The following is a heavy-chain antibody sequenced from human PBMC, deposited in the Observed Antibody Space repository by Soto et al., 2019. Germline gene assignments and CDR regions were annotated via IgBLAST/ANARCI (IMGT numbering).Heavy chain of an antibody. CDR1: GGSINNRSYY. Sequence: QLQLQESGPGLVKPSETLSLTCTVSGGSINNRSYYWGWIRQPPGKGLEWIGSIYYSGSTYYNPSLKSRITISVDTSKNQFSLRLTSVTAADTAVYYCSTSSVTSYWYYDLWGRGTLVTVSS. V-gene: IGHV4-39*01. CDR2: IYYSGST. D-gene: IGHD4-17*01. CDR3: STSSVTSYWYYDL. J-gene: IGHJ2*01.